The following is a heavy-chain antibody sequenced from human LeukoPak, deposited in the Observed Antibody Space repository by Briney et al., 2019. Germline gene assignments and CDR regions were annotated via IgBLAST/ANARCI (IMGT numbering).Heavy chain of an antibody. V-gene: IGHV3-20*04. J-gene: IGHJ6*03. CDR2: INWNGGST. D-gene: IGHD3-10*01. CDR1: GFTFDDYG. CDR3: ARAALGSGPLDNYYYYYMDV. Sequence: PGGSLRLSCAASGFTFDDYGMSWVRQAPGKGLEWVSGINWNGGSTGYADSVKGRFTISRDNAKNSLYLQMNSLRAEDTALYYCARAALGSGPLDNYYYYYMDVWGKGTTVTVSS.